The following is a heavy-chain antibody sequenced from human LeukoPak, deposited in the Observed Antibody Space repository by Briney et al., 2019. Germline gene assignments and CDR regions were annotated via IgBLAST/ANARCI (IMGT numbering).Heavy chain of an antibody. D-gene: IGHD3-10*01. CDR1: EFTFSSYE. V-gene: IGHV3-48*03. CDR3: ARDRMGLYGSGSYSPLDY. Sequence: PGGSLRLSCAASEFTFSSYEMNWVRQAPGKGLEWVSYISSSGSTIYHADSVKGRFTISRDNAKNSLYLQMNSLRAEDTAVYYCARDRMGLYGSGSYSPLDYWGQGTLVTVSS. CDR2: ISSSGSTI. J-gene: IGHJ4*02.